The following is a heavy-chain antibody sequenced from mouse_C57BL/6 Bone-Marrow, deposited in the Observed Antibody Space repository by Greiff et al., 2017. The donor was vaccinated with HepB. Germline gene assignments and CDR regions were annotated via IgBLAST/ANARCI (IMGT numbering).Heavy chain of an antibody. V-gene: IGHV5-4*01. D-gene: IGHD4-1*01. J-gene: IGHJ2*01. CDR1: GFTFSSYA. Sequence: EVQVVESGGGLVKPGGSLKLSCAASGFTFSSYAMSWVRQTPEKRLEWVATISDGGSYTYYPDNVQGRFTISRDNAKNNLYLQMSHLKSEDTAMYYCARDLTGTRDYWGQGTTLTVSS. CDR2: ISDGGSYT. CDR3: ARDLTGTRDY.